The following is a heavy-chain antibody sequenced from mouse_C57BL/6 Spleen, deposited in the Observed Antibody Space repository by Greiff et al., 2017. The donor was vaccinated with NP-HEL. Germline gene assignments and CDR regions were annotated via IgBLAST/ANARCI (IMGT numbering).Heavy chain of an antibody. V-gene: IGHV1-53*01. J-gene: IGHJ1*03. CDR2: INPSNGGT. D-gene: IGHD1-1*01. Sequence: VQLQQSGTELVKPGASVKLSCKASGYTFTSYWMHWVKQRPGQGLEWIGNINPSNGGTNYNEKFKSKATLTVDKSSSTAYMQLSSLTSEDSAVYYCARSEGLFGYFDVWGTGTTVTVSS. CDR3: ARSEGLFGYFDV. CDR1: GYTFTSYW.